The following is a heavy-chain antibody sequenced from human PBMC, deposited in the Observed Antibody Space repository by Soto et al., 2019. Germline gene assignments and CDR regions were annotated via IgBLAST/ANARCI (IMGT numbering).Heavy chain of an antibody. V-gene: IGHV3-23*01. D-gene: IGHD6-19*01. CDR1: GFTFSIYA. CDR3: AKGGSAGSGWYY. Sequence: GGSLRLSCAASGFTFSIYAMSWVRQAPGKGLEWVSTISGSGGSTYYADSVKGRFTISSDNSKNTLYLQMNSLRAEDTAVYYCAKGGSAGSGWYYWGQGTPVTVSS. J-gene: IGHJ4*02. CDR2: ISGSGGST.